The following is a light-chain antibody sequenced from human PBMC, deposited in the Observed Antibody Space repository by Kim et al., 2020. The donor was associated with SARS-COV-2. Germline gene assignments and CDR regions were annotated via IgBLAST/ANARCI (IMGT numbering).Light chain of an antibody. J-gene: IGLJ6*01. Sequence: QSALTQPVSVSGSPGQSITISCSGTGSDIGGYNFVSWYQHHPGKAPRLLISNVTERPSGVSNRFSGSKSGNTASLTISGLQAEDEAVYYCSSYTSSTTLALGSGTKVTVL. CDR1: GSDIGGYNF. V-gene: IGLV2-14*03. CDR2: NVT. CDR3: SSYTSSTTLA.